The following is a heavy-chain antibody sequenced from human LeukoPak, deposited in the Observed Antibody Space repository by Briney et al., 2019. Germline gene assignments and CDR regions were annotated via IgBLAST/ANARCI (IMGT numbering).Heavy chain of an antibody. Sequence: SETLSLTCTVSGGSISSYYWSWIRQPAEKGPEWIGRIYISGSSNYNPSLKSRVTISVDKSKNQFSLKLSSVTAADTAVYYCARATYGDYGYFDYWGHGTLVTVSS. J-gene: IGHJ4*01. CDR1: GGSISSYY. CDR3: ARATYGDYGYFDY. D-gene: IGHD4-17*01. V-gene: IGHV4-4*07. CDR2: IYISGSS.